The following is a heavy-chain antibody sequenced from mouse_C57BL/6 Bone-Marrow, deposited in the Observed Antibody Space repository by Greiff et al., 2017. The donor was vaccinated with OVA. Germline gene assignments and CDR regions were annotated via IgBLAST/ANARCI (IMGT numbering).Heavy chain of an antibody. CDR1: GYTFTDYE. Sequence: QVQLQQSGAELVRPGASVTLSCKASGYTFTDYEMHWVKQTPVHGLEWIGAIDPETGGTAYNQKFKGKAILTADKSSSPAYMELRSLTSEDSAVYYCTRSYIYYGNYIDYWGQGTTLTVSS. CDR3: TRSYIYYGNYIDY. V-gene: IGHV1-15*01. CDR2: IDPETGGT. J-gene: IGHJ2*01. D-gene: IGHD2-1*01.